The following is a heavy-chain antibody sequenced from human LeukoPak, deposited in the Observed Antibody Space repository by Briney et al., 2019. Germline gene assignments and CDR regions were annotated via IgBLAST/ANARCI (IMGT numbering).Heavy chain of an antibody. V-gene: IGHV4-39*07. CDR3: ARDQGSGWYRDAFDI. D-gene: IGHD6-19*01. J-gene: IGHJ3*02. CDR2: IYYSGST. CDR1: GGSISSSSYY. Sequence: SETLSLTCTVSGGSISSSSYYWGWIRQPPGKGLEWIGSIYYSGSTYYNPSLKSRVTISVDTSKNQFSLKLSSVTAADTAVYYCARDQGSGWYRDAFDIWGQGTMVTVSS.